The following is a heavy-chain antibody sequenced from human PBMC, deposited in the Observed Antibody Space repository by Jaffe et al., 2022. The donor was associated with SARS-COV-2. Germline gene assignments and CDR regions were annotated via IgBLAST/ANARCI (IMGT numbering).Heavy chain of an antibody. J-gene: IGHJ3*02. Sequence: QVQLQESGPGLVKPSQTLSLTCTVSGGSISSGGYYWSWIRQHPGKGLEWIGYIYYSGSTYYNPSLKSRVTISVDTSKNQFSLKLSSVTAADTAVYYCARDRLGQRGGYCSGGSCYRTNDAFDIWGQGTMVTVSS. CDR3: ARDRLGQRGGYCSGGSCYRTNDAFDI. CDR1: GGSISSGGYY. CDR2: IYYSGST. V-gene: IGHV4-31*03. D-gene: IGHD2-15*01.